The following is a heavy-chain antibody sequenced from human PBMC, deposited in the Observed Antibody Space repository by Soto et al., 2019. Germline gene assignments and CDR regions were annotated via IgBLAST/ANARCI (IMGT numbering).Heavy chain of an antibody. CDR1: GFTFSSYA. D-gene: IGHD3-16*01. CDR3: AKGRGDKRKQLGGAFFDY. J-gene: IGHJ4*02. V-gene: IGHV3-23*01. Sequence: EVQLLESGGGLVQPGGSLRLSCAASGFTFSSYAMSWVRQAPGKGLEWVSAISGSGGSTYYADSVKGRFTISRDNSKNTLYLQMSSLRAEDTAVYYCAKGRGDKRKQLGGAFFDYWGQGTLVTVSS. CDR2: ISGSGGST.